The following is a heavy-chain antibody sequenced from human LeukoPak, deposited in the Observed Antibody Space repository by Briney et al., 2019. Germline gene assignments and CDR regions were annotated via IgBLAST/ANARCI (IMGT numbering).Heavy chain of an antibody. CDR1: GFTFSRYG. J-gene: IGHJ4*02. CDR2: IWYDGSNK. V-gene: IGHV3-33*01. Sequence: PGGSLRLSCAASGFTFSRYGMHWVRQAPGKGLEWVAVIWYDGSNKYYADSVKGRFTISRDNSKNTLYLQMNSLRAEDTAVYYCAIEGPDTNPFDYWGQGTLVTVSS. CDR3: AIEGPDTNPFDY.